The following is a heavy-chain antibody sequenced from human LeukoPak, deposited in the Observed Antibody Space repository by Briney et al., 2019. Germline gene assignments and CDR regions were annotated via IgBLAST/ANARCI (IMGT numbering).Heavy chain of an antibody. Sequence: ASVKVSCKASGYTFTGYYMHWVRQAPGQGLEWMGWINPNSGGTNYAQKFQGRVTMTRDTSISTAYMELSRLKSDDTAVYYCARGGAALMEDYFDYWGQGTLVTVSS. J-gene: IGHJ4*02. V-gene: IGHV1-2*02. CDR3: ARGGAALMEDYFDY. D-gene: IGHD6-6*01. CDR2: INPNSGGT. CDR1: GYTFTGYY.